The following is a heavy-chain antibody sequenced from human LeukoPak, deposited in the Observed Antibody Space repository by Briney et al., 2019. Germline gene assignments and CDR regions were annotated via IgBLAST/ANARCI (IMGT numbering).Heavy chain of an antibody. CDR3: ARASKLLWFGEFPFYYFDD. D-gene: IGHD3-10*01. V-gene: IGHV1-18*04. CDR2: ISAYNGNT. CDR1: GYTFTSYG. J-gene: IGHJ4*02. Sequence: GASVKVSCTASGYTFTSYGISWVRQAPGQGLEWMGWISAYNGNTNYAQKLQGRVTMTTDTSTSTAYMELRSLRSDDTAVYYCARASKLLWFGEFPFYYFDDWGQGTLVTVSS.